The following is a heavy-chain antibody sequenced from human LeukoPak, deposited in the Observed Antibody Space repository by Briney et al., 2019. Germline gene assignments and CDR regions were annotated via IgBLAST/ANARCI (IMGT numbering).Heavy chain of an antibody. CDR2: ISGSGGST. V-gene: IGHV3-23*01. CDR3: AREAIRASGWYGDFDY. D-gene: IGHD6-19*01. J-gene: IGHJ4*02. CDR1: GFTFSSYA. Sequence: GGSLRLSCAASGFTFSSYAMSWVRQAPGKGLDWVSAISGSGGSTYYADSVKGRFTISRDNSKNTLYLQMNSLRAEDTAVYYCAREAIRASGWYGDFDYWGQGTLVTVSS.